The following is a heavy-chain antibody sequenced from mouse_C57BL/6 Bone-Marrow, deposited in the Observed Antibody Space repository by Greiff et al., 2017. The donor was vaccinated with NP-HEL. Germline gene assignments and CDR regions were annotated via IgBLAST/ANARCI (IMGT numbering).Heavy chain of an antibody. J-gene: IGHJ3*01. CDR1: GYTFTSYW. CDR3: ARWGLRRTPFAY. D-gene: IGHD2-4*01. CDR2: INPSNGGT. Sequence: VQLQQPGTELVKPGASVKLSCKASGYTFTSYWMHWVKQRPGQGLEWIGNINPSNGGTNYNEKFKSKATLTVDKSSSTAYMQRSSLTSEDSAVYYCARWGLRRTPFAYWGQGTLVTVSA. V-gene: IGHV1-53*01.